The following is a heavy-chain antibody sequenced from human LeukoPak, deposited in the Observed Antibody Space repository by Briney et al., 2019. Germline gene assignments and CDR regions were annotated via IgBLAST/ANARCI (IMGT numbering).Heavy chain of an antibody. V-gene: IGHV4-39*07. Sequence: PSETLSLTCTVSGGSISGSTYYWGWIRQPPGKGLEWIGSIYYSGSTYYNPPLKSRVTISVDTSKNQFSLKLSSVTAADTAVYYCARDIDYWGQGTLVTVSS. J-gene: IGHJ4*02. CDR3: ARDIDY. CDR2: IYYSGST. CDR1: GGSISGSTYY.